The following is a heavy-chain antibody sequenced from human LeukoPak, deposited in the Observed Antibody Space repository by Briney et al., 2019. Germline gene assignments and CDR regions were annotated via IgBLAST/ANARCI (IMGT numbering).Heavy chain of an antibody. Sequence: RASVKVSCKTSRGTFNNYAISWVRQAPGQGLEWMGGIIPIFGTASYAQKFQGRVTITADESTSTAYMELSSLRSEDTAMYYCARGSSYGFSMGYWGQGTLVTVSS. CDR1: RGTFNNYA. D-gene: IGHD5-18*01. J-gene: IGHJ4*02. V-gene: IGHV1-69*13. CDR2: IIPIFGTA. CDR3: ARGSSYGFSMGY.